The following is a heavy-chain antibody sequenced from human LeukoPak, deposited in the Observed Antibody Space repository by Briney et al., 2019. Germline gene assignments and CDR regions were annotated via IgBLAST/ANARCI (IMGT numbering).Heavy chain of an antibody. V-gene: IGHV3-11*04. D-gene: IGHD3-10*01. J-gene: IGHJ4*02. CDR3: ARASRLWFGLDY. CDR2: ISSSGSTI. Sequence: GSLRLSCAASGFTFSDYCMSWIRQAPGKGLEWVSYISSSGSTIYYADSVKGRFTISRDNAKNSLYLQMNSLRAEDTAVYYCARASRLWFGLDYWGQGTLVTVSS. CDR1: GFTFSDYC.